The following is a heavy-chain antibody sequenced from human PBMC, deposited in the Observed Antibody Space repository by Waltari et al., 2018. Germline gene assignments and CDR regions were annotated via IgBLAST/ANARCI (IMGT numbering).Heavy chain of an antibody. Sequence: QVQLQESGPGLVKPSQPLSITCTVSGGAISSGGYYWSWIRQHPRKGLEWIGYIYYRGSTYYNPSLKSRVTISVDTSKNQFSLKLSSVTAADTAVYYCARADYYYMDVWGKGTTVTVSS. CDR2: IYYRGST. CDR3: ARADYYYMDV. V-gene: IGHV4-31*03. CDR1: GGAISSGGYY. J-gene: IGHJ6*03.